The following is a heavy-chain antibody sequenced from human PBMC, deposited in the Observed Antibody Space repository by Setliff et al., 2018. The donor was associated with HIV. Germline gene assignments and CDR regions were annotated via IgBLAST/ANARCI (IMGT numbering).Heavy chain of an antibody. CDR1: AFSMSSYY. CDR2: VYYTGSP. V-gene: IGHV4-59*01. Sequence: PSETLSLTCSVSAFSMSSYYWSFIRQPPGKGLEWIGCVYYTGSPNYSPSLKSRVTISIDTSKKQFSLKLSSVTAADTAVYYCARGPTVTARRGRAFDIWGQGTMVTVSS. CDR3: ARGPTVTARRGRAFDI. D-gene: IGHD4-17*01. J-gene: IGHJ3*02.